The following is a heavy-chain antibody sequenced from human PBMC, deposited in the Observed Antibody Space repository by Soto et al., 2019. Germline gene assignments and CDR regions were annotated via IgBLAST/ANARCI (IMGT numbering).Heavy chain of an antibody. D-gene: IGHD6-6*01. V-gene: IGHV4-30-2*01. CDR1: GGSISSSGYA. J-gene: IGHJ6*02. CDR3: ARGYSSSSGSYYYGMDV. CDR2: IYHSGST. Sequence: SETLSLTCAVSGGSISSSGYAWNWIRQPPGKGLEWIGYIYHSGSTYYNPSLKSRVTISVDRSKNQLSLKLRSVTAADTAVYYCARGYSSSSGSYYYGMDVWGQGTTVTVSS.